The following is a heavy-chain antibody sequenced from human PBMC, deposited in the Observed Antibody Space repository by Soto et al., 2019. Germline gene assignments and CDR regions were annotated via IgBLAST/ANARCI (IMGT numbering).Heavy chain of an antibody. V-gene: IGHV5-10-1*01. D-gene: IGHD3-16*02. CDR1: GYSFTSHW. CDR3: ARLLLSRVDFDP. J-gene: IGHJ5*02. CDR2: IDPSDSYT. Sequence: PGESLKIFCKGSGYSFTSHWISWVRQMPGKGLEWMGRIDPSDSYTNYSPSFQGHVTISADKSISTAYLQWSSLKASDTAMYYCARLLLSRVDFDPWGQGTLVTVPQ.